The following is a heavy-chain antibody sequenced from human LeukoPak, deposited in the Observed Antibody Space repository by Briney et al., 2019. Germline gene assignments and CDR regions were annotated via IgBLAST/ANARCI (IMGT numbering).Heavy chain of an antibody. J-gene: IGHJ4*02. D-gene: IGHD6-13*01. CDR1: GGTFSSYA. V-gene: IGHV1-8*02. CDR2: MNPNSGNT. CDR3: ARGFYSSSWYRGIPTY. Sequence: GASVKVSCKASGGTFSSYAINWVRQATGQGLEWMGWMNPNSGNTGYAQKFQGRVTMTRNTSISTAYTELSSLRSEDTAVYYCARGFYSSSWYRGIPTYWGQGTLVTVSS.